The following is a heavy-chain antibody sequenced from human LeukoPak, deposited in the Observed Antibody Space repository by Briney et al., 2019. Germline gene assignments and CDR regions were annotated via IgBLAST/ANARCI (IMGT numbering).Heavy chain of an antibody. CDR1: GFTFSSYA. CDR2: ISGGGGGT. Sequence: GGSLRLSCAASGFTFSSYAMSWVRQAPGKGLEWVSVISGGGGGTYYADSVKGRFTISRDNSKNTLYLQMNSLRAEDTAVYYCAKGLGYCSTTSCYFDYWGQGTLVTVSS. D-gene: IGHD2-2*01. J-gene: IGHJ4*02. CDR3: AKGLGYCSTTSCYFDY. V-gene: IGHV3-23*01.